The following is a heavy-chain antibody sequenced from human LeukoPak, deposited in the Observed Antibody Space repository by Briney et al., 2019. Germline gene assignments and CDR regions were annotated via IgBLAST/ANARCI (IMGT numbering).Heavy chain of an antibody. V-gene: IGHV3-9*01. J-gene: IGHJ3*02. Sequence: GGSLRLSCAASGFTFDDYAMHWVRQAPGKGLGWVSGISWNSGSIGYADSVKGRFTISRDNAKNSLYLQMNSLRAEDTALYYCAKDTLSCSSAFDIWGQGTMVTVSS. CDR1: GFTFDDYA. CDR2: ISWNSGSI. D-gene: IGHD6-6*01. CDR3: AKDTLSCSSAFDI.